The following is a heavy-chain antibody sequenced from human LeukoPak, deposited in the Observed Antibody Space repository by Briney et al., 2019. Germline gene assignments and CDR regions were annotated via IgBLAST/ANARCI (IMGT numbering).Heavy chain of an antibody. D-gene: IGHD5-24*01. Sequence: GGSLRLSCAASGLIFSSYEMNWVRQAPGKGLEWISYISSGGSTIYYADSVKGRFTISRDNAKNSLYLQMNSLRAEDTAVYYCARRMGTIGSYGLDVWGQGTTVTVSS. CDR2: ISSGGSTI. CDR1: GLIFSSYE. CDR3: ARRMGTIGSYGLDV. V-gene: IGHV3-48*03. J-gene: IGHJ6*02.